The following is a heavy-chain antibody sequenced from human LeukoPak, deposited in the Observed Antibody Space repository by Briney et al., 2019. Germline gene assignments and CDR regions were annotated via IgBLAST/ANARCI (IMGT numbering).Heavy chain of an antibody. D-gene: IGHD6-13*01. Sequence: GGSLRLSCAASGFTFSGYDMHWVRQAPGKGLEWVALIRSDGSDKYYADSVKGRFTISRDNSKNTVFLQMNSLRAEDTAVYYCAKDIAAAGGPCAYWGRETLVTVSS. CDR3: AKDIAAAGGPCAY. J-gene: IGHJ4*02. CDR1: GFTFSGYD. CDR2: IRSDGSDK. V-gene: IGHV3-30*02.